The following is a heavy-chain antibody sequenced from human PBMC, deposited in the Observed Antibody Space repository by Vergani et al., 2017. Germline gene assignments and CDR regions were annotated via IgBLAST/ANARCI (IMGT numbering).Heavy chain of an antibody. CDR1: GFTFDTYT. CDR2: ISSGGGDI. CDR3: TTAWGLYYLHGEYFQY. J-gene: IGHJ1*01. Sequence: EVQLLESGGGLVQPGGSRSLSCAGAGFTFDTYTMAYVRQAPGQGLEWVATISSGGGDIFYADSVKGRFTISRDNSKNTLFLQMNSLKDEDTAVYYCTTAWGLYYLHGEYFQYWGRGTLVAVSS. D-gene: IGHD3-10*01. V-gene: IGHV3-23*01.